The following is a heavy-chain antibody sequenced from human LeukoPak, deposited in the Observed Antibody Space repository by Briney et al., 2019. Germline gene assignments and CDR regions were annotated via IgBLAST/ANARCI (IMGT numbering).Heavy chain of an antibody. CDR1: GFTFSSYG. J-gene: IGHJ6*02. Sequence: GGSLRLSCAASGFTFSSYGMHWVRQAPGKGLEWVAVIWYDGSNKYYADSVKGRFTISRDNSKNTLYLQVNSLRAEDTAVYYCARDAGYCSSTSCYRHYYYYYGMDVWGQGTTVTVSS. D-gene: IGHD2-2*03. CDR2: IWYDGSNK. V-gene: IGHV3-33*01. CDR3: ARDAGYCSSTSCYRHYYYYYGMDV.